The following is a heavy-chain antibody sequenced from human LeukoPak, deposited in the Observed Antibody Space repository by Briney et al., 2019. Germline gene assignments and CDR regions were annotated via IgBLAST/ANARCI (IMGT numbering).Heavy chain of an antibody. CDR2: ISSDGSDK. J-gene: IGHJ4*02. D-gene: IGHD5-12*01. V-gene: IGHV3-30*03. Sequence: GRSLRLPCAASGFTFSSYAMHWVRQAPGKGLELVAFISSDGSDKYYEDSVKGRCTISRDNSKNTLYLEMNSLRAEDTAVYYCARELVAAQGGFDYSGQGTLVTVSS. CDR1: GFTFSSYA. CDR3: ARELVAAQGGFDY.